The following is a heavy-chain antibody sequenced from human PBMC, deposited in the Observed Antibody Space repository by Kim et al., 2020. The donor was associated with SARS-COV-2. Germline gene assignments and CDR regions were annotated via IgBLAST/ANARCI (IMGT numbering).Heavy chain of an antibody. CDR1: GGSISSGSYY. Sequence: SETLSLTCTVSGGSISSGSYYWSWIRQPAGKGLEWIGRIYTSGSTNYNPSLKSRVTISVDTSKNQFSLKLSSVTAADTAVYYCAREVMVRGVGSWGQGTLVTVSS. V-gene: IGHV4-61*02. J-gene: IGHJ5*02. D-gene: IGHD3-10*01. CDR3: AREVMVRGVGS. CDR2: IYTSGST.